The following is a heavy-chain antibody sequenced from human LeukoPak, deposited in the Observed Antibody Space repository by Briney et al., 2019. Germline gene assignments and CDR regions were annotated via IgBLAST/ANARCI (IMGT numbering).Heavy chain of an antibody. V-gene: IGHV3-33*08. CDR1: GFTFSSYG. Sequence: RAGGSLRLSCAASGFTFSSYGMHWVRQAPGKGLEWVAVIWYDGSNKYYADSVKGRFTISRDNSKNTLYLQMNSLRAEDTAVYYCAREKDYDAFDIWGQGTMVTVSS. D-gene: IGHD3-16*01. J-gene: IGHJ3*02. CDR3: AREKDYDAFDI. CDR2: IWYDGSNK.